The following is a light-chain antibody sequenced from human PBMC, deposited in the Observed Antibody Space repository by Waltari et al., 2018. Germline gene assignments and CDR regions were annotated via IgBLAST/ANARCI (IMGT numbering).Light chain of an antibody. CDR1: QGIGSW. Sequence: DIQMTQSPSSVSASVGDRVTISCRASQGIGSWLSWYQQKPGKAPKLLIYSASSLQSGVPSRFNGSGSGTDFTLSISNLQPEDFATYYCQQANNFPRTFGQGTKVEIK. V-gene: IGKV1-12*01. J-gene: IGKJ1*01. CDR3: QQANNFPRT. CDR2: SAS.